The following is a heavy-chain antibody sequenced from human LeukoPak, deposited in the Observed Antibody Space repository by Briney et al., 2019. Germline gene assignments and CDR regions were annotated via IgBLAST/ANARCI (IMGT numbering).Heavy chain of an antibody. J-gene: IGHJ4*02. CDR1: GFTFSSYS. CDR3: ARDCRDCSSTSCYFDY. V-gene: IGHV3-21*01. CDR2: ISSSSSYI. Sequence: GGSLRLSCAASGFTFSSYSMNWVRQAPGKGLEWVSSISSSSSYIYYADSVKGRFTISRDNAKNSLYLQMNSLRAEDTAVYYCARDCRDCSSTSCYFDYWGQGTLVTVSS. D-gene: IGHD2-2*01.